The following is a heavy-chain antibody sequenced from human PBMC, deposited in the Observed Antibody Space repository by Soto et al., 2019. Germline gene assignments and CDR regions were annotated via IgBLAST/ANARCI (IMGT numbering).Heavy chain of an antibody. V-gene: IGHV1-18*01. CDR1: GYTFASYY. CDR2: ISPFNGQS. D-gene: IGHD1-26*01. J-gene: IGHJ5*02. CDR3: ARGGGAHYRFDP. Sequence: ASVKVSCKASGYTFASYYITWMRQAPGRGPEWVGWISPFNGQSNYAQKFQGRVTMTTDTSTSTVYMDLRSLRPDDTAVYYCARGGGAHYRFDPWGQGTLVTVSS.